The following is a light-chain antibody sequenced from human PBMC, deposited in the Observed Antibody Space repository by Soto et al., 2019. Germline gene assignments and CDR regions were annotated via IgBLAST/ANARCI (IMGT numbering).Light chain of an antibody. CDR1: SSNIGAGYD. CDR2: GNN. V-gene: IGLV1-47*02. CDR3: ATWDDSLNGV. J-gene: IGLJ3*02. Sequence: QSVLTQPPSVSGAPGQRVTISCTGSSSNIGAGYDVYWYQQFPGTAPKLLIYGNNRRPSGVPDRFAGSKSGTSASLAISGLRSEDEADYYCATWDDSLNGVFGGGTKLTVL.